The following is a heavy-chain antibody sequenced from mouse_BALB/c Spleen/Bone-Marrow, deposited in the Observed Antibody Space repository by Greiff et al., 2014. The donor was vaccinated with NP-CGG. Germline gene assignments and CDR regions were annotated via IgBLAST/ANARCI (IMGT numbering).Heavy chain of an antibody. V-gene: IGHV1S22*01. Sequence: LQQPGSELVRPGASVKLSCKASGYTFTSYWMHWVKQRPGQGLEWIGNIYPGSGSTNYDEKFKSKATLTVDTSSSTAYMRLSSLTSEDSAVYYCTQGYWGQGTTLTVSS. J-gene: IGHJ2*01. CDR1: GYTFTSYW. CDR3: TQGY. CDR2: IYPGSGST.